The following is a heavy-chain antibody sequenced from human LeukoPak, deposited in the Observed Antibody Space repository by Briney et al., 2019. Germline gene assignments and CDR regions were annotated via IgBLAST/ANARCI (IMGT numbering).Heavy chain of an antibody. V-gene: IGHV3-66*01. Sequence: PGGSLRLSCAASGFTVSSNHMSWVRQAPGKGLAWVSVIYSGGSTYYAGSVKCRFTISRDNSKNTLYLQMNSLRAEDTAVYYCARGDYGGNPGYFQHWGQGTLVTVSS. CDR3: ARGDYGGNPGYFQH. D-gene: IGHD4-23*01. CDR2: IYSGGST. J-gene: IGHJ1*01. CDR1: GFTVSSNH.